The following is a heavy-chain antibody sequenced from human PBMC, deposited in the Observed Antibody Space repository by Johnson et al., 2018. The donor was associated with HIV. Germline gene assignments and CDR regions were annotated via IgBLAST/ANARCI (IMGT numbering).Heavy chain of an antibody. Sequence: GKGLEWVSVIYSGGSTYYADSVKGRFTISRDNSKNTLYLQMNSLRAEDTAVYYCARDRVPDAFDIWGQGTMVTVSS. CDR2: IYSGGST. V-gene: IGHV3-66*01. J-gene: IGHJ3*02. CDR3: ARDRVPDAFDI. D-gene: IGHD3-3*01.